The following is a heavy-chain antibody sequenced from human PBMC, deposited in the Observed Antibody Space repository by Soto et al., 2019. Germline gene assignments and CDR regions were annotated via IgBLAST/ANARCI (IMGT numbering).Heavy chain of an antibody. D-gene: IGHD6-6*01. J-gene: IGHJ4*02. CDR3: ARAPKVSGSAQTRPDF. V-gene: IGHV4-34*01. CDR2: ISPSGTT. Sequence: QVQLHQWGAGLLKPSETLSLACSLYSGSLSGYYWSWIRQPPGKGLEWIGEISPSGTTNYSPSLKSRVSIAVDKSKNQFSLNLTSLTAADTAVYYWARAPKVSGSAQTRPDFWGQGSLVTVSS. CDR1: SGSLSGYY.